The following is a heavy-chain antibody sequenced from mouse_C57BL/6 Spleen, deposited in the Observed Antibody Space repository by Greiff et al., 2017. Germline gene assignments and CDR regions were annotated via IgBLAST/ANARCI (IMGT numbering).Heavy chain of an antibody. CDR2: IFPYNGVS. CDR3: ARQGDSYAMDY. CDR1: GYSFTGYY. Sequence: VQLQQSGPELVKPGASVTISCKASGYSFTGYYMHWVKQSHGNILDWIGYIFPYNGVSSYNQKFTGKATLTVDKSSSTAYMELRSLTSEDSAVYYWARQGDSYAMDYWGQGTSGTVSS. V-gene: IGHV1-31*01. J-gene: IGHJ4*01.